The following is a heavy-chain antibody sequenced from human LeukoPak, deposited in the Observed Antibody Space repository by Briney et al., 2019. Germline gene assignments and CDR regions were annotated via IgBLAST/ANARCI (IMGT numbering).Heavy chain of an antibody. J-gene: IGHJ4*02. CDR2: ISYDGKKD. CDR1: GFTFSNYA. CDR3: ANYPESGY. V-gene: IGHV3-30*04. Sequence: GGSLRLSCAASGFTFSNYAMSWVRQTPDRVLEWVASISYDGKKDFYADSVKGRFTISRDSSGNTVHLQMSRLTIEDTAVYYCANYPESGYWGQGTLVTVSS. D-gene: IGHD1-26*01.